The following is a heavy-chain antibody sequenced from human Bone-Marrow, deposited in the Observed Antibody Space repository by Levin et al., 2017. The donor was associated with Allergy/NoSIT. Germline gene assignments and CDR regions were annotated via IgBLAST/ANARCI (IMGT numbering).Heavy chain of an antibody. D-gene: IGHD3-10*01. J-gene: IGHJ5*02. V-gene: IGHV1-18*04. Sequence: ASVKVSCKASGYTFTMFGINWVRQAPGQGLEWMGWISTYNGHTKYAENFQGRLSMTTDTATTTAYMEMRSLRSDDTAVYYCARDRVTLVQGEFDPWGQGTLVTVSS. CDR3: ARDRVTLVQGEFDP. CDR2: ISTYNGHT. CDR1: GYTFTMFG.